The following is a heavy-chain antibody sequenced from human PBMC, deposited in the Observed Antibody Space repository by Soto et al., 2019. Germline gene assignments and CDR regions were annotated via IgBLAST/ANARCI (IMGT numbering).Heavy chain of an antibody. CDR1: GFTFSSYG. Sequence: QTGGSLRLSCAASGFTFSSYGMHWVRQAPGKGLEWVAVISYDGSNKYYADSVKGRFTISRDNSKNTLYLQMNSLRAEDTAVYYCAKDLLYSYGYYYYGMDVWGQGTTVTVSS. CDR2: ISYDGSNK. D-gene: IGHD5-18*01. CDR3: AKDLLYSYGYYYYGMDV. J-gene: IGHJ6*02. V-gene: IGHV3-30*18.